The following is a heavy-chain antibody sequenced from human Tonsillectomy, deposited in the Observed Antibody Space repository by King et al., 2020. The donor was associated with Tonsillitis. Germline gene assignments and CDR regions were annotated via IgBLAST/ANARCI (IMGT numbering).Heavy chain of an antibody. CDR3: ARGAYNWTDHRIFDF. J-gene: IGHJ4*02. V-gene: IGHV1-46*03. CDR2: INPSGGST. D-gene: IGHD1-20*01. Sequence: QLVQSGAEVKKPGASVKVSCKASGYTFTSYYMHWVRQAPGQGLEWMGIINPSGGSTSYAQKFQGRVTMARDTSTSTVYMELSSLRSEDTAVYYCARGAYNWTDHRIFDFWGQGTLVTVSS. CDR1: GYTFTSYY.